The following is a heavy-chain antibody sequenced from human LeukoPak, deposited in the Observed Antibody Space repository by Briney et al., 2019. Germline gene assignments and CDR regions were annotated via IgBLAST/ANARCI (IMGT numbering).Heavy chain of an antibody. J-gene: IGHJ5*02. V-gene: IGHV1-69*05. CDR3: ARDVHGDYGSGWFDP. D-gene: IGHD4-17*01. Sequence: SVKVSCKTSGVTFNNSAISWVRQAPGQGLEWLGGIIPLFGTAGYAQKFQGRVTITKDESTRTVYLELTSLTSDDTAVYYCARDVHGDYGSGWFDPWGQGTLVSVFS. CDR2: IIPLFGTA. CDR1: GVTFNNSA.